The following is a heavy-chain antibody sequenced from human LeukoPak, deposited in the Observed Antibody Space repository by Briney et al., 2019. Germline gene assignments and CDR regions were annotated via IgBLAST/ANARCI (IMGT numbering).Heavy chain of an antibody. D-gene: IGHD6-13*01. CDR1: GFTFSDYY. V-gene: IGHV3-11*01. CDR3: ARAGPAAGTSVDYYYYMDV. CDR2: ISSSGSTI. J-gene: IGHJ6*03. Sequence: GGSLRLSCAASGFTFSDYYMSWLRQAPGKGLEWVSYISSSGSTIYYADSVKGRFTISRDNAKNSLYLQMNSLRAEDTAVYYCARAGPAAGTSVDYYYYMDVWGKGTTVTVSS.